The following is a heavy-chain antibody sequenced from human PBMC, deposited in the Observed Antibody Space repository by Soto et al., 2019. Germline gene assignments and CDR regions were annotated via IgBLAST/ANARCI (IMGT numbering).Heavy chain of an antibody. V-gene: IGHV3-11*01. CDR2: ISSSGSTI. CDR1: GFTFSDYY. Sequence: GGSLRLSCAASGFTFSDYYMSWIRQAPGKGLEWVSYISSSGSTIDYADSLKGRFTISRDNAKNSLYLQMNSLRAEDTAVYYCARDPSYYDSSGYFDYWGQGTLVTVSS. J-gene: IGHJ4*02. CDR3: ARDPSYYDSSGYFDY. D-gene: IGHD3-22*01.